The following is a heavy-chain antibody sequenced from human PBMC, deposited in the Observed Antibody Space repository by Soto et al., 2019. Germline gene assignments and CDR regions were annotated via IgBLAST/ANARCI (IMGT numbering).Heavy chain of an antibody. CDR1: GGYISSYY. V-gene: IGHV4-59*01. CDR3: ARVVRGGYGSGGSCYSVDY. Sequence: QVQLQESGPGLVKPSETLSLTCTVSGGYISSYYWSWIRQPPGKGLEWIGYIYYSGSTNYNPSLNSRVTISVDTSKNQFSLKLSSVTAADTAVYYCARVVRGGYGSGGSCYSVDYWGQGTLVTVSS. CDR2: IYYSGST. D-gene: IGHD2-15*01. J-gene: IGHJ4*02.